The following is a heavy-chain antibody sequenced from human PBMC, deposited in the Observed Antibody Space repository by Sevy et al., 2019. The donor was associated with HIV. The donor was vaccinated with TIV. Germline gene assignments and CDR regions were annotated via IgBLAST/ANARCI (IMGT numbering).Heavy chain of an antibody. J-gene: IGHJ4*02. Sequence: GGSLRLSCAASGFTVSSNYMSWVRQAPGKGLEWVSVIYSGGSTYYADSVKGRFTISRDNSKNTLYLRMNSLRAEDTAVYYCARDSSGYYVYWGQGTLVTVSS. CDR1: GFTVSSNY. V-gene: IGHV3-53*01. CDR2: IYSGGST. CDR3: ARDSSGYYVY. D-gene: IGHD3-22*01.